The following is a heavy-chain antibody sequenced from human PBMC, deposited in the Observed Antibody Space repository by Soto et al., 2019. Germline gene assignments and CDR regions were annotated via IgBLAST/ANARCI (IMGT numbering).Heavy chain of an antibody. V-gene: IGHV3-23*01. J-gene: IGHJ6*02. Sequence: PGGSLRLSCAASGFTFSSYAMSWVRQAPGKGLEWVSAISGSGGSTYYADSVKGRFTISRDNSKNTLYLQMNSLRAEDTAVYYCAKFSYDKYYDFWSGYSPSYYYGMDVWGQGTTVTVSS. CDR1: GFTFSSYA. D-gene: IGHD3-3*01. CDR2: ISGSGGST. CDR3: AKFSYDKYYDFWSGYSPSYYYGMDV.